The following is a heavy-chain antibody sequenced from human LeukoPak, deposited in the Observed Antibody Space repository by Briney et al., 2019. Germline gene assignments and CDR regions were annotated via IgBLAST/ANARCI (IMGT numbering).Heavy chain of an antibody. D-gene: IGHD2-2*01. CDR1: GFTFSSYE. CDR2: ISSSGSTI. Sequence: GGSLRLSCAASGFTFSSYEMNWVRQAPGKGLEWVSYISSSGSTIYYADSVKGRFTISRDNAKDSLYLQMNSLRAEDTAVYYCARDEYCSSTSCPTNDYWGQGTLVTVSP. V-gene: IGHV3-48*03. CDR3: ARDEYCSSTSCPTNDY. J-gene: IGHJ4*02.